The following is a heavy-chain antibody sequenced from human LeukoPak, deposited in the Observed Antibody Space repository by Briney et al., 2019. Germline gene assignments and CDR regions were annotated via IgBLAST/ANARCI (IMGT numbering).Heavy chain of an antibody. V-gene: IGHV4-39*07. Sequence: PSETLSLTCTVSGGSISSSSYYWGWIRQPPGKGLEWIGSIYYSGSTYYNPPLKSRVTISVDTSKNQFSLKLSSVTAADTAVYYCASGGSGSFDYWGQGTLVTVSS. D-gene: IGHD2-15*01. CDR3: ASGGSGSFDY. CDR1: GGSISSSSYY. CDR2: IYYSGST. J-gene: IGHJ4*02.